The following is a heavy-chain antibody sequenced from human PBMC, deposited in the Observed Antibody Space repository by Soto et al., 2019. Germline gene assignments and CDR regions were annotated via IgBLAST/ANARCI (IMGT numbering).Heavy chain of an antibody. CDR1: GFTFSSYA. Sequence: VQLLESGGGLVQPGGSLRLSCAASGFTFSSYAMSWVRQAPGKGLEWVSAISGSGGSTYYADSVKGRFTISRDNSKNTLYLQMNSLRAEDTAVYYCAKDQVSDIVVVVAATPVFDYWGQGTLVTVSS. CDR2: ISGSGGST. D-gene: IGHD2-15*01. CDR3: AKDQVSDIVVVVAATPVFDY. V-gene: IGHV3-23*01. J-gene: IGHJ4*02.